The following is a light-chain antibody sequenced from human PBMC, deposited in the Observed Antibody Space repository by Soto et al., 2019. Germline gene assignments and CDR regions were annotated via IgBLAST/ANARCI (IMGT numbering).Light chain of an antibody. Sequence: EIVLTQSPATLSLSPGERATLSCRASQSVSSYLAWYQQKPGQAPRLLIYDASNRATGIPARFSGSGSGTDLTLTISSLEPEDFGVYYCQQRSNWPITFGQGKRLEIK. V-gene: IGKV3-11*01. CDR1: QSVSSY. CDR3: QQRSNWPIT. CDR2: DAS. J-gene: IGKJ5*01.